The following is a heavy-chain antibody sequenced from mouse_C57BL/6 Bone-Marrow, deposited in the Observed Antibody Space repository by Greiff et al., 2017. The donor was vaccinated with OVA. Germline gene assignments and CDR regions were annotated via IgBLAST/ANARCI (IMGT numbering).Heavy chain of an antibody. J-gene: IGHJ3*01. CDR3: ASAVFAY. Sequence: VQLQQPGAELVKPGASVKLSCKASGYTFTSYWMQWVKQRPGQGLEWIGEIDPSDSYTNYNQNVKGKATLTVDTSSSTAYMQLSSLTSEDSAVYYCASAVFAYWGQGTLVTVSA. CDR2: IDPSDSYT. V-gene: IGHV1-50*01. CDR1: GYTFTSYW.